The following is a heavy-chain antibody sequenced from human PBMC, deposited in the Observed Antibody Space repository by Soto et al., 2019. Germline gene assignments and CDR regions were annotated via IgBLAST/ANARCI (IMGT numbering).Heavy chain of an antibody. Sequence: ASVKVSCKASGYTFTSYAMHWVRQAPGQRLEWMGWINAGNGNTKYSQKFQGRVTITRDTSASTAYMEVSSLRSEDTAVYYCARNLLAGSGSPYYYYYYGMDVWGQGTTVTVSS. CDR3: ARNLLAGSGSPYYYYYYGMDV. CDR1: GYTFTSYA. V-gene: IGHV1-3*01. D-gene: IGHD3-10*01. J-gene: IGHJ6*02. CDR2: INAGNGNT.